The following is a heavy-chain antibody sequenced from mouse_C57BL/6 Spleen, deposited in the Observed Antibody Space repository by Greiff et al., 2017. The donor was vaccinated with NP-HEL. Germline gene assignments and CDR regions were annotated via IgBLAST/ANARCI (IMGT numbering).Heavy chain of an antibody. CDR3: ARHEEPYYGSSHWYFDV. CDR2: FYPGSGSI. V-gene: IGHV1-62-2*01. J-gene: IGHJ1*03. D-gene: IGHD1-1*01. CDR1: GYTFTEYT. Sequence: QVQLQQSGAELVKPGASVKLSCKASGYTFTEYTIHWVKQRSGQGLEWIGWFYPGSGSIKYNEKFKDKATLTVDKSSSTVYMELSRLTSEDSAVYFCARHEEPYYGSSHWYFDVWGTGTTVTVSS.